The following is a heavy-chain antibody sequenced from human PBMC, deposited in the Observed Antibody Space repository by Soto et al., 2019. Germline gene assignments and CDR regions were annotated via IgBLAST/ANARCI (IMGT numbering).Heavy chain of an antibody. CDR1: GFTFSSNA. V-gene: IGHV3-23*01. Sequence: EVQLLESGGGLVQPGGSLRLSCAASGFTFSSNAMSWVRQAPGKGLEWVSVISGGGGSTNYADSVKGRFSISRDNSKKTMYLQMNSLRAEDTAVYYCAKVTSGYWGQGTLVTVSS. CDR3: AKVTSGY. J-gene: IGHJ4*02. D-gene: IGHD2-15*01. CDR2: ISGGGGST.